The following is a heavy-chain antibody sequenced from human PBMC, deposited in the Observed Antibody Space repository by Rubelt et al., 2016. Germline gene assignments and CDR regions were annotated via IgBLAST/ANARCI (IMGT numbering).Heavy chain of an antibody. Sequence: EVQLVESGGGLVQPGGSLRLSCAASGFTFSDHYMDWVRQAPGSGLEWVANIKQDGSENYYVDSVKGRFTISRDNAKNSGYLEMNSLRAGDTAVYYCARRRTGGVYFDSWGQGTLVTVSS. V-gene: IGHV3-7*04. CDR3: ARRRTGGVYFDS. CDR2: IKQDGSEN. J-gene: IGHJ4*02. D-gene: IGHD1-14*01. CDR1: GFTFSDHY.